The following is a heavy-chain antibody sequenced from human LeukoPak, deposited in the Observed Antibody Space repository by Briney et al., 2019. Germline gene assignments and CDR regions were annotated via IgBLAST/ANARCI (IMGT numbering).Heavy chain of an antibody. CDR3: ASVSAAGSTY. J-gene: IGHJ4*02. D-gene: IGHD6-13*01. Sequence: GGSLRLSCAASGFTFSSYSMNWVRQAPGKGLEWVSSISSSSTNIYYADSVKGRFTISRDNAKNSLYLQMNSLRAGDTAVYYCASVSAAGSTYWGQGTLVTVSS. V-gene: IGHV3-21*01. CDR1: GFTFSSYS. CDR2: ISSSSTNI.